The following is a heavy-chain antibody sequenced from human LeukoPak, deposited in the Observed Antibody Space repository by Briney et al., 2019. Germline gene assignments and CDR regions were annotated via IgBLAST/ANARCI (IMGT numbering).Heavy chain of an antibody. J-gene: IGHJ6*03. V-gene: IGHV3-48*01. CDR1: GFTFSSYN. Sequence: PGGSLRLSCAASGFTFSSYNMNWVRQAPGKGLEWVSYISSTSRTLYYADSVKGRFTISRDNAKNSVYLQMNSLRAEDTAVYYCAREWIYYMDVWGKGTTVTVSS. D-gene: IGHD5-12*01. CDR2: ISSTSRTL. CDR3: AREWIYYMDV.